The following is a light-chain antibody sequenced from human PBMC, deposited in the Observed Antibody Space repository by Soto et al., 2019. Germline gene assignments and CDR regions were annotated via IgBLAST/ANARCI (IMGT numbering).Light chain of an antibody. CDR1: SSDIGAYDY. Sequence: QSALTQPASVSGYPGQSITISCTGNSSDIGAYDYVSWFQKYSGKAPTLIIYEVRFRPSGVSSRFSGSKSGNTASLTISGLQTEDEADYYCGSYASATLIFGGGTKLTVL. CDR2: EVR. J-gene: IGLJ2*01. V-gene: IGLV2-14*03. CDR3: GSYASATLI.